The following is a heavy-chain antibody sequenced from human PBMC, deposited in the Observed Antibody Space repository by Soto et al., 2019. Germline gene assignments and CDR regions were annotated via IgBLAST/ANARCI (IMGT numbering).Heavy chain of an antibody. CDR2: VYNSGST. V-gene: IGHV4-59*01. CDR1: GGSISSNY. D-gene: IGHD6-13*01. Sequence: PSETLSLTCTVSGGSISSNYWTWIRQPPGKGLEWIGYVYNSGSTSYNPSLKSRVTISEDTSKSQFSLKVNSMTAADTAVYYCARYRREAVAGYTLDNWGQGILVTV. CDR3: ARYRREAVAGYTLDN. J-gene: IGHJ4*02.